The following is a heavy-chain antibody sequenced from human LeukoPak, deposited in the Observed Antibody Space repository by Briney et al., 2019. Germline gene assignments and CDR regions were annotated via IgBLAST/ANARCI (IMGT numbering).Heavy chain of an antibody. J-gene: IGHJ4*02. CDR2: INSDGSST. V-gene: IGHV3-74*01. CDR1: GFTFSSYW. Sequence: GGSLRLSCAASGFTFSSYWMHWVRQAPGKGLVWVSRINSDGSSTSYADSVKGRFTISRDNAKNTLYLQMNSLRAEDTAVYYCARGAYGSGRDPTPFDYWGQGTLVTVSS. D-gene: IGHD3-10*01. CDR3: ARGAYGSGRDPTPFDY.